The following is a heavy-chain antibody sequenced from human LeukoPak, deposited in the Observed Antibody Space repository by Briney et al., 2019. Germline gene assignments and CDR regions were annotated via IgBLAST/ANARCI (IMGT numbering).Heavy chain of an antibody. CDR1: GGTFSSYA. Sequence: ASVKVSCKASGGTFSSYAISWVRQAPGQGLEWMGWINPNSGGTNYAQKFQGRVTMTRDTSISTAYMELSRLRSDDTAVYYCARDVSIAVAASAYWGQGTLVTVSS. D-gene: IGHD6-19*01. J-gene: IGHJ4*02. CDR3: ARDVSIAVAASAY. V-gene: IGHV1-2*02. CDR2: INPNSGGT.